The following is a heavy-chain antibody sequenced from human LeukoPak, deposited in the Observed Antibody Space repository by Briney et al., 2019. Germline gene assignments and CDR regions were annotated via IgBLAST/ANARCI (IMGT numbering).Heavy chain of an antibody. CDR2: INHSGST. CDR3: ARHPRQFGYVVATSNWFDP. Sequence: SETLSLTCAVYGGSFSGYYWSWIRQPPGKGLEWIGEINHSGSTNYNPSLKSRVTISVDTSKNQFSLKLSSVTAADTAVYYCARHPRQFGYVVATSNWFDPWGQGTLVTVSS. D-gene: IGHD5-12*01. CDR1: GGSFSGYY. J-gene: IGHJ5*02. V-gene: IGHV4-34*01.